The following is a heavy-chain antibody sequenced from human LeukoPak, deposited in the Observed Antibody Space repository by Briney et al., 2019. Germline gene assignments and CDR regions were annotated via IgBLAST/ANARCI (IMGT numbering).Heavy chain of an antibody. CDR2: MWFDGGNK. Sequence: GRSLRLSCAASGFTFSSYGMHWVRQAPGKGLEWVALMWFDGGNKYYADSVKGRFTISRDNSKNTLYLQMKSLRAEDTAVYYCAGVAVAGNLNNWFDPWGQGTLVTVSS. CDR1: GFTFSSYG. V-gene: IGHV3-33*01. J-gene: IGHJ5*02. D-gene: IGHD6-19*01. CDR3: AGVAVAGNLNNWFDP.